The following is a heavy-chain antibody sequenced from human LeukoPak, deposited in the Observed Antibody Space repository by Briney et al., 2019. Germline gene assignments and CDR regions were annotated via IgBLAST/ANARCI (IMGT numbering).Heavy chain of an antibody. Sequence: GGSLRLSCAASGFTFSDYYMSWIRQAPGKGLEWVSSISSSSSYIYYADSVKGRFTISRDNAKNSLYLQMNSLRAEDTAVYYCARGKEAEPFYYYYMDVWGKGTTVTVSS. J-gene: IGHJ6*03. CDR2: ISSSSSYI. CDR3: ARGKEAEPFYYYYMDV. D-gene: IGHD6-13*01. CDR1: GFTFSDYY. V-gene: IGHV3-11*06.